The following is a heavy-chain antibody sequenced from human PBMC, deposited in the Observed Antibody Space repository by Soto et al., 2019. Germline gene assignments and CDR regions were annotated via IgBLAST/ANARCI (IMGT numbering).Heavy chain of an antibody. V-gene: IGHV3-23*01. J-gene: IGHJ6*03. D-gene: IGHD6-6*01. CDR3: AKAAVFSSSERSADYYYYDMEV. CDR1: GVRFKNYA. Sequence: WWCIEIGCASCGVRFKNYAVDGFRQTTGKGLEWVAAISGSGGTTYSADSVKGRFIISRDNSKSTLYLQMNSLRADDTAVYYCAKAAVFSSSERSADYYYYDMEVWGKRTSDTVS. CDR2: ISGSGGTT.